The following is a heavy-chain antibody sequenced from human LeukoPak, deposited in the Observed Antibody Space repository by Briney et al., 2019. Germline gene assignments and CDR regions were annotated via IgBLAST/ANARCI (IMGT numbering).Heavy chain of an antibody. V-gene: IGHV3-30*14. J-gene: IGHJ4*02. Sequence: PGWSLRLSCAASGFTFSSYAMHWLRQAPGKGREGVAGISYDGSNKYYADSVNDRFTISIDNSKNTLYIQMNSLRDEHTAVYYSARGTAGYCSGRSCSLGYWGQGTLVTVSS. D-gene: IGHD2-15*01. CDR1: GFTFSSYA. CDR2: ISYDGSNK. CDR3: ARGTAGYCSGRSCSLGY.